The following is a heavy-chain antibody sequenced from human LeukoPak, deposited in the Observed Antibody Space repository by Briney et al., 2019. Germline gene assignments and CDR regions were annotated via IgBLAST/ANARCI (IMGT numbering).Heavy chain of an antibody. D-gene: IGHD6-13*01. CDR3: ARLEGIAAAGT. CDR1: GGSISSSSYY. J-gene: IGHJ4*02. V-gene: IGHV4-39*01. Sequence: SETLSLTCTVSGGSISSSSYYWGWIRQPPGKGLEWIGSIYYSGSTYYNPSLKSRVTISVDTSKNQFSLKLSSVTAADTAVYYCARLEGIAAAGTWGQGTLVTVSS. CDR2: IYYSGST.